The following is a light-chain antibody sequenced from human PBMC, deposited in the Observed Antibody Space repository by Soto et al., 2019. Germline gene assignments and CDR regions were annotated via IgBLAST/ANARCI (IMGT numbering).Light chain of an antibody. J-gene: IGKJ3*01. CDR1: QSVTINY. Sequence: ESGWTQSPGTLSLSTGERATLSYRASQSVTINYLAWYQQKPGQAPRLLVYGASTRATGIPDRFSGSGSGTDFTLTINRLEPEDFAVYYCQQYGSSPFTFGPGTKVDIK. CDR3: QQYGSSPFT. V-gene: IGKV3-20*01. CDR2: GAS.